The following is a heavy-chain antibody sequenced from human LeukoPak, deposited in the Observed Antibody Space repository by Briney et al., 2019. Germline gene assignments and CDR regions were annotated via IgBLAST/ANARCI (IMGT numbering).Heavy chain of an antibody. CDR3: ASSGSYYAEYFQH. D-gene: IGHD1-26*01. J-gene: IGHJ1*01. V-gene: IGHV4-4*07. CDR2: IYTCGST. Sequence: PSETLSLTCTVSGGSISSYYWSWIRQPAGKGLEWIGRIYTCGSTNYNPSLKSRVTMSVDTSKNQFSLKLSSVTAADTAVYYCASSGSYYAEYFQHWGQGTLVTVSS. CDR1: GGSISSYY.